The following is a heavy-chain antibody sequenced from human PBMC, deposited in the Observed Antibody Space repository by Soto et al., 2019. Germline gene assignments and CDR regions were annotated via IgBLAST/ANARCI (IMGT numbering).Heavy chain of an antibody. CDR2: ISAYNGNT. CDR1: GYTFTSYG. J-gene: IGHJ4*02. CDR3: ARDLTPVYYGSGSFFDY. D-gene: IGHD3-10*01. Sequence: QVQLVQSGAEVKKPGASVKVSCKASGYTFTSYGISWVRQAPGQGLEWMGWISAYNGNTNYAQKLQDRVTMTTDTSTSTAYMELRSLRSDDTAVYYCARDLTPVYYGSGSFFDYWGQGTLVTVSS. V-gene: IGHV1-18*01.